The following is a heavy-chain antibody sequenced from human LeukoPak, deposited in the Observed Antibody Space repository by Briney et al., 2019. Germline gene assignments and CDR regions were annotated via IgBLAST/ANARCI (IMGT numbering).Heavy chain of an antibody. V-gene: IGHV3-30*04. CDR1: GFTFSSYA. J-gene: IGHJ5*02. CDR2: ISYDGSNK. D-gene: IGHD3-10*01. CDR3: ARESGITMVRGVIP. Sequence: GGSLRLSCAASGFTFSSYAMHWVRQAPGKGLEWVAVISYDGSNKYYADSVKGRFTISRDNSKNTLYLQVNSLRAEDTAVYYCARESGITMVRGVIPWGQGTLVTVSS.